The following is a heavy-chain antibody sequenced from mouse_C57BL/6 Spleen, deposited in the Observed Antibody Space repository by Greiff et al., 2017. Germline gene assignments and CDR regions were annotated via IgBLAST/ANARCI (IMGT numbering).Heavy chain of an antibody. D-gene: IGHD3-3*01. V-gene: IGHV1-69*01. Sequence: QVQLQQPGAELVMPGASVKLSCKASGYTFTSYWMHWVKQRPGQGLEWIGEIDPSDSYTNYNQKFKGKSTLTVDKSSSTAYMQLSSLTSADSAVYYCVGWGLAMDYWGQGTSRTVSP. CDR2: IDPSDSYT. J-gene: IGHJ4*01. CDR3: VGWGLAMDY. CDR1: GYTFTSYW.